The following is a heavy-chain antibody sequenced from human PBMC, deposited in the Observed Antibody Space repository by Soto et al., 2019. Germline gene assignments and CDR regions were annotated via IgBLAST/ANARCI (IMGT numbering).Heavy chain of an antibody. D-gene: IGHD3-22*01. CDR1: GGTFSSYA. J-gene: IGHJ6*02. V-gene: IGHV1-69*13. Sequence: ASVKVSCKASGGTFSSYAISWVRQAPGQGLEGMGGIIPIFGTANYAQKFQGRVTITADESTSTAYMELSSLRSEDTAVYYCARGGYYDSSGYYYVYYYGMDVWGQGTTVTVSS. CDR3: ARGGYYDSSGYYYVYYYGMDV. CDR2: IIPIFGTA.